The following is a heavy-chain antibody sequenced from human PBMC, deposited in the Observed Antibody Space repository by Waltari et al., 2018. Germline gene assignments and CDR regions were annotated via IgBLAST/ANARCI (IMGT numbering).Heavy chain of an antibody. J-gene: IGHJ6*04. V-gene: IGHV2-5*01. Sequence: QITLKESGPTLVKPTQTLTLTCTFSGFSLSTSGVGVGWIRQPPGKALEWLALIYWNDDKRYSPSLKSRLTITKDTSKNQVVLTMTNMDPVDTATYYCAQRHLWVREGGRVGVWGKGTTVTVSS. CDR2: IYWNDDK. CDR1: GFSLSTSGVG. CDR3: AQRHLWVREGGRVGV. D-gene: IGHD3-10*01.